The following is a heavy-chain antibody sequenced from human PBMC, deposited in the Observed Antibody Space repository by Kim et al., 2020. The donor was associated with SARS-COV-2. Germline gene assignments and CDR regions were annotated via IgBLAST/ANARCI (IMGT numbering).Heavy chain of an antibody. CDR2: IYYSGST. V-gene: IGHV4-30-4*01. Sequence: SETLSLTCTVSGGSISSGDYYWSWIRQPPGKGLEWIGYIYYSGSTYYNPSLKSRVTISVDTSKNQFSLKLSSVTAADTAVYYCARNGDTANYGMDVWGQGTTVTVSS. J-gene: IGHJ6*02. D-gene: IGHD5-18*01. CDR1: GGSISSGDYY. CDR3: ARNGDTANYGMDV.